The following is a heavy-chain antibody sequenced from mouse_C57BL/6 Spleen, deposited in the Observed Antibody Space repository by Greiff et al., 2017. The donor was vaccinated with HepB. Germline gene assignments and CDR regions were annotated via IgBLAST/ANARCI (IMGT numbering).Heavy chain of an antibody. Sequence: QVQLQQPGAELVKPGASVKLSCKASGYTFTSYWMQWVKQRPGQGLEWIGEIDPSDSYTNYNQKFKGKATLTVDTSSSTAYMQLSSLTSEDSAVYYCARFHYYGSSYGDWYFDVWGTGTTVTVSS. D-gene: IGHD1-1*01. CDR3: ARFHYYGSSYGDWYFDV. J-gene: IGHJ1*03. V-gene: IGHV1-50*01. CDR2: IDPSDSYT. CDR1: GYTFTSYW.